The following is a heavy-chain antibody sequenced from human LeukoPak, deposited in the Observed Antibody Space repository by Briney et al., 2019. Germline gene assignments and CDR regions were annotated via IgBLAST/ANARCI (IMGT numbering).Heavy chain of an antibody. CDR2: ISSSSIYI. D-gene: IGHD1-1*01. Sequence: GGSLRLSCAASGFTFSSYWMSWVRQAPGRGLEWVSSISSSSIYIHYADSVKGRFTVSRDNAKNSLYLQMNSLRAEDTAVYYCARDQTTYLTTTEYKWFDPWGQGTLVTVSS. V-gene: IGHV3-21*01. CDR1: GFTFSSYW. J-gene: IGHJ5*02. CDR3: ARDQTTYLTTTEYKWFDP.